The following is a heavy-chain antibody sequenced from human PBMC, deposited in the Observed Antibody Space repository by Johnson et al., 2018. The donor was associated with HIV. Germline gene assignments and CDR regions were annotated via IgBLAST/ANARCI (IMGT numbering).Heavy chain of an antibody. V-gene: IGHV3-30*02. J-gene: IGHJ3*02. CDR2: IRYDGSNK. CDR3: AKERGIVVVRDAFDI. D-gene: IGHD3-22*01. Sequence: QMQLVESGGGLVQPGGSLRLSCAASGFTFSSYGMHWVRQAPGKGLEWVAFIRYDGSNKYYADSVKGRFTISRDNSKNTLYLQMNSLRAEDTAVYYCAKERGIVVVRDAFDIWGQGTMVTFSS. CDR1: GFTFSSYG.